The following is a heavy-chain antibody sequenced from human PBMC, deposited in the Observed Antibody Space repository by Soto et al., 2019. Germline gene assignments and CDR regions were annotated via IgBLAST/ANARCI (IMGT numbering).Heavy chain of an antibody. J-gene: IGHJ4*02. CDR3: ERDRDIVVVVAAVGFDY. Sequence: QVQLVQSGAEVKKPGASVKVSCKASGYTFTSYGISWVRQAPGQGLEWMGWISAYNGNTNYAQKLQGRVTMTTDTSTSTAYMELRSLRSDDTAVYYCERDRDIVVVVAAVGFDYWGQGTLVTVSS. CDR2: ISAYNGNT. D-gene: IGHD2-15*01. V-gene: IGHV1-18*01. CDR1: GYTFTSYG.